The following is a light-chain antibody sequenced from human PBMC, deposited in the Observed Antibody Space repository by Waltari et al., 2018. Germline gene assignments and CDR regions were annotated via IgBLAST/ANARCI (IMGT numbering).Light chain of an antibody. CDR3: GTLDDSLSGWV. V-gene: IGLV1-51*01. J-gene: IGLJ3*02. Sequence: QSVLTQPPSVSAAPGQKVTISCSGSSSNIGNNYVSWYQQLPGTAPKLLIYDNDKRPSGVPDRFAAAKSGTSATLGITELQTGDEDDYYCGTLDDSLSGWVFGGGTRLTVL. CDR2: DND. CDR1: SSNIGNNY.